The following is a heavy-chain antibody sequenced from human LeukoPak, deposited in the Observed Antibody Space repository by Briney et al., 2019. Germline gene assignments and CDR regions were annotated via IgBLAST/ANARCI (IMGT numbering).Heavy chain of an antibody. D-gene: IGHD3-3*01. V-gene: IGHV3-30*01. J-gene: IGHJ5*01. CDR3: AKQTADFWSGTWIESWFDS. Sequence: GGSLRLSCAASGFTFSSYAMHWVRQAPGKGLEWVAVISYDGSNKYYADSVKGRFTISRDNSKNTLYLQMNSLRAEDTAVYYCAKQTADFWSGTWIESWFDSWGQGTLVTVSS. CDR2: ISYDGSNK. CDR1: GFTFSSYA.